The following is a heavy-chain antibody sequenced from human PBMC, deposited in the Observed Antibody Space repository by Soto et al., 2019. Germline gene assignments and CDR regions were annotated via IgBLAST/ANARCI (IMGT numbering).Heavy chain of an antibody. CDR3: AADYYDTNGYYYDY. Sequence: SVKVSCKASGDTFSSYAISWVRQAPGQGLEWIGWIVVLSGNTNYAQKFQERVTITRDMSTSTAYMELSSLRSEDTAVYYCAADYYDTNGYYYDYWGQGTLVTVSS. CDR1: GDTFSSYA. V-gene: IGHV1-58*02. D-gene: IGHD3-22*01. J-gene: IGHJ4*02. CDR2: IVVLSGNT.